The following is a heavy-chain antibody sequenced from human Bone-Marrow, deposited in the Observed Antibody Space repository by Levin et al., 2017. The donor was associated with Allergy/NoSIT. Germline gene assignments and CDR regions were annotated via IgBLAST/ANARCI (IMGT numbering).Heavy chain of an antibody. CDR1: GYDFTSYW. D-gene: IGHD6-19*01. CDR3: ATSRSGNYNWFDP. V-gene: IGHV5-51*01. CDR2: IYPGDSDT. Sequence: GESLKISCQGSGYDFTSYWMAWVRQTPGKGLEWVGIIYPGDSDTRYNPSYEGQVTISADKSINTAYLQWSSLRASDTAMYYCATSRSGNYNWFDPWGQGTLVSVSS. J-gene: IGHJ5*02.